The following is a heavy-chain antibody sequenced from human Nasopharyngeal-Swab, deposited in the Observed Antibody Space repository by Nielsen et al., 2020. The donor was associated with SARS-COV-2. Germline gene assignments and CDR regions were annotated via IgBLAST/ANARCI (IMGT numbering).Heavy chain of an antibody. V-gene: IGHV3-23*01. CDR1: GFTLRSYA. D-gene: IGHD3-16*01. CDR2: VSKNGDTT. J-gene: IGHJ5*02. CDR3: ARGGDPTRVTPTRGLDP. Sequence: GGSLKISCAASGFTLRSYAMTWVRQTPGKGLEGVSSVSKNGDTTFYADSVRGRFTISSDDSKNTLYLQMSSLRAEDTAVYFCARGGDPTRVTPTRGLDPWGQGTMVTVSS.